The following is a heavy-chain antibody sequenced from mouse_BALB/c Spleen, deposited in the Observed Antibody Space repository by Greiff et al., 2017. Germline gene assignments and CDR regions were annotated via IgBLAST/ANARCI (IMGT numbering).Heavy chain of an antibody. CDR3: AKKTTAFDY. CDR1: GFNIKDTY. Sequence: EVKLVESGAELVKPGASVKLSCTASGFNIKDTYMHWVKQRPEQGLEWIGRIDPANGNTKYDPKFQGKATITADTSSNTAYLQLSSLTSEDTAVYYCAKKTTAFDYWGQGTTLTVSS. J-gene: IGHJ2*01. CDR2: IDPANGNT. V-gene: IGHV14-3*02. D-gene: IGHD1-2*01.